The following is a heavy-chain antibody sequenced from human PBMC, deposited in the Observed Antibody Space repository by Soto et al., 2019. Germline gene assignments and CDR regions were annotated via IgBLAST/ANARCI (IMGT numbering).Heavy chain of an antibody. Sequence: PSETLSLTCNVSGGSVSRVSYYWSWIRQSPGKGLEWIGYVYYSGSTNYNPSLKSRVTISMDTSKNQFSLKLRSVTAADTAVYYCAASISIFGVVPFWGQGTLVTVSS. V-gene: IGHV4-61*01. CDR1: GGSVSRVSYY. J-gene: IGHJ4*02. CDR2: VYYSGST. D-gene: IGHD3-3*01. CDR3: AASISIFGVVPF.